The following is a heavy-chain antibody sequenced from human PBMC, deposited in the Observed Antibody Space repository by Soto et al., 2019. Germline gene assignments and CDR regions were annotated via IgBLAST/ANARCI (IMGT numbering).Heavy chain of an antibody. J-gene: IGHJ6*02. CDR3: ARDSRKGDYYYGMDV. V-gene: IGHV1-18*04. CDR1: GYTFTSYG. Sequence: ASVKVSCKASGYTFTSYGISWVRQAPGQGLEWMGWTSAYNGNTNYAQKLQGRVTMTTDTSTSTAYMELRSLRSDDTAVYYCARDSRKGDYYYGMDVWGQGTTVTVSS. CDR2: TSAYNGNT.